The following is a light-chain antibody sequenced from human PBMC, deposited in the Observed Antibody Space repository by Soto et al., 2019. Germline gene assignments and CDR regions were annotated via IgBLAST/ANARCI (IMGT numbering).Light chain of an antibody. CDR1: RSDGGGYNY. CDR3: SSYTTTNTYV. Sequence: QSALTQPASVSGSPGQSITISCTGTRSDGGGYNYVSWYQQHPGKAPKLMIYEVINRPSGVSYRFSGSKSGNTASLTISGLQAEDEADYYCSSYTTTNTYVFGTGTKVTVL. V-gene: IGLV2-14*01. CDR2: EVI. J-gene: IGLJ1*01.